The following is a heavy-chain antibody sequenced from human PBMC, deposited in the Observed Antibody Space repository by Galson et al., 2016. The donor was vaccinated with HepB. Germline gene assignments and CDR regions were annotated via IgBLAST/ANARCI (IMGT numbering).Heavy chain of an antibody. D-gene: IGHD1-1*01. J-gene: IGHJ6*02. CDR3: ARDNSGMGSPYYYGMDV. CDR2: IIPIFGTT. Sequence: SVKVSCKVSGGSFSSYPLGWVRQAPGQGPEWMGGIIPIFGTTTYSQKFQGRLTITADESTRTAYMELSSLRSDDTAIFYCARDNSGMGSPYYYGMDVWGQGTTVTVSS. CDR1: GGSFSSYP. V-gene: IGHV1-69*13.